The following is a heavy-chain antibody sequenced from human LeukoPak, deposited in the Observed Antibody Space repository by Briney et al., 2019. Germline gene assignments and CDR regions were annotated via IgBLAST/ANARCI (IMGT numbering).Heavy chain of an antibody. J-gene: IGHJ6*03. CDR1: GFTFSDYT. Sequence: GGSLRLACAVSGFTFSDYTMTWVRQAPGKGLEWVSYISTSSSTIYYADSVRGRFTISRDNTKNALYLQMNSLRAEDTAVYYCARVPSGYTLGYGYYYYYMDVWGKGTTVTVSS. D-gene: IGHD5-18*01. CDR3: ARVPSGYTLGYGYYYYYMDV. V-gene: IGHV3-48*04. CDR2: ISTSSSTI.